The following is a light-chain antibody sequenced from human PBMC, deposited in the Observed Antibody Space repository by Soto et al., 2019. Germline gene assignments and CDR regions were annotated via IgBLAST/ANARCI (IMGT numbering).Light chain of an antibody. CDR3: SSYTSSSLLEV. Sequence: QSALTQPASVSGSPGQSITISCTGTSSDVGGYNYVSWYQQHPGKAPKLMIYDVSNRPSGVSNRFSGSKSGNTASLTISGLQAEDEADYYCSSYTSSSLLEVFGTGTKLTVL. CDR2: DVS. J-gene: IGLJ1*01. CDR1: SSDVGGYNY. V-gene: IGLV2-14*01.